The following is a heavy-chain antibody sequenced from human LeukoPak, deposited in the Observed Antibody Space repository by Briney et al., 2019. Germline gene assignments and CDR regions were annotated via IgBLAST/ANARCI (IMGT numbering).Heavy chain of an antibody. V-gene: IGHV3-33*01. CDR1: GFTFSSYG. CDR2: IWYDGSNK. CDR3: ARGRYSGSYSHFDY. Sequence: GGSLRLSCAASGFTFSSYGMHWVRQAPGKGLEWVAVIWYDGSNKYYADSVKGRFTISRDNSKNTLYLQMNSLRAEDTAVYYCARGRYSGSYSHFDYWGQGTLVTVSS. J-gene: IGHJ4*02. D-gene: IGHD1-26*01.